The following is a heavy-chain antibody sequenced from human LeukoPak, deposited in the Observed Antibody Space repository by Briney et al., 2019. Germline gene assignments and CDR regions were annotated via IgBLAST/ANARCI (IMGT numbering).Heavy chain of an antibody. CDR1: GFTFSSYS. J-gene: IGHJ4*02. V-gene: IGHV3-21*01. CDR3: ARDEAVHFDY. CDR2: ISSSSGYI. Sequence: GGSLRLSCAASGFTFSSYSMNWVRQAPGKGLEWVSSISSSSGYIYYADSVKGRFTISRDNAKNSLYLQMNSLRAEDTAVYYCARDEAVHFDYWGQGTLVTVSS. D-gene: IGHD3-10*01.